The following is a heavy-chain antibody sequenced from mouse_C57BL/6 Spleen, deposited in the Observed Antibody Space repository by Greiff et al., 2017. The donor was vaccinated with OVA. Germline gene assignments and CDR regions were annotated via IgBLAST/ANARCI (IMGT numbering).Heavy chain of an antibody. D-gene: IGHD2-4*01. CDR3: ARDAYYDYDDGCAMDD. J-gene: IGHJ4*01. CDR1: GFTFSDFY. V-gene: IGHV7-1*01. CDR2: SRNKANDYTT. Sequence: EVHLVESGGGLVQSGRSLRLSCATSGFTFSDFYMEWVRQAPGKGLEWIAASRNKANDYTTEYSASVKGRFIVSRDTSQSILYLQMNALRAEDTAIYYCARDAYYDYDDGCAMDDWGQGTSVTVSS.